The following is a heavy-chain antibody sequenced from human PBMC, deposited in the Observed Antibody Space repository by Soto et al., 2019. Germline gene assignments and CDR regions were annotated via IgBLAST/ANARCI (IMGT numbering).Heavy chain of an antibody. CDR1: GGSFSGYY. CDR3: ARDADSVFYY. CDR2: IYYSGST. J-gene: IGHJ4*02. Sequence: SETLSLTCAVYGGSFSGYYWSWIRQPPGKGLEWIGYIYYSGSTNYNPSLKSRVTISVDTSKNQFSLKLSSVTAADTAVYYCARDADSVFYYWGQGTLVTVSS. V-gene: IGHV4-59*01. D-gene: IGHD2-15*01.